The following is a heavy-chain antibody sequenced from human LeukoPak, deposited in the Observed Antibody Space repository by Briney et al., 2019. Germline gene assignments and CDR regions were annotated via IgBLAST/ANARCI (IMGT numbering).Heavy chain of an antibody. Sequence: PGGSLRLSCAASGFTFSSYAMSWVRQAPGKGLKWVSAISGSGGSTYYADSVMGRFTISRDNSKNTLYLQMNSLRAEDTAVYYCAKSIVGATSFGVFFYWGQGTLVIVSS. D-gene: IGHD1-26*01. V-gene: IGHV3-23*01. J-gene: IGHJ4*02. CDR1: GFTFSSYA. CDR3: AKSIVGATSFGVFFY. CDR2: ISGSGGST.